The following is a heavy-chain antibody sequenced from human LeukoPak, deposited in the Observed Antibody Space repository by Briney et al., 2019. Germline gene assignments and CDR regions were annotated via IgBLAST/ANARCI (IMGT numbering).Heavy chain of an antibody. CDR2: IYHSGTT. D-gene: IGHD3-3*01. CDR3: ARDSVKKSYYDFWSGYFDY. Sequence: SETLSLTCAVSGGSISSGYWWTWVRQPPGKGLEWIGEIYHSGTTNYNPSLKSRVTISVDTSKNQFSLKLSSVTAADTAVYYCARDSVKKSYYDFWSGYFDYWGQGTLVTVSS. J-gene: IGHJ4*02. CDR1: GGSISSGYW. V-gene: IGHV4-4*02.